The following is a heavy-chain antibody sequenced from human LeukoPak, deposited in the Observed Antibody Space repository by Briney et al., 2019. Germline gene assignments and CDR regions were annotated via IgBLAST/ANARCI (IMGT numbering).Heavy chain of an antibody. V-gene: IGHV4-59*02. CDR1: GDSVSSHY. D-gene: IGHD3-10*01. J-gene: IGHJ2*01. Sequence: PSETLSLTCTVSGDSVSSHYWSWIRQSPGKGLEWIGDISYSGSTNYNPSLKSRVTISVDTSKNQFSLKLSSVTAADTAVYFCVRLPGGRDWYFELWGRGTLVTVSS. CDR2: ISYSGST. CDR3: VRLPGGRDWYFEL.